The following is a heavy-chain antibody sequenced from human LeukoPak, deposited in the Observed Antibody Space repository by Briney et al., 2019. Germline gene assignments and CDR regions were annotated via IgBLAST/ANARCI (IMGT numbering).Heavy chain of an antibody. D-gene: IGHD3-10*01. CDR2: IYYSGST. Sequence: SETLSLTCTVSGGSISSSSYYWGWIRQPPGKGLEWIGSIYYSGSTYYNPSLKSRVTISVDTSKNQFSLKLSSVTAADTAVYYCASPPGYYGSGSPGDYFDYWGQGTLVTVSS. V-gene: IGHV4-39*01. CDR1: GGSISSSSYY. J-gene: IGHJ4*02. CDR3: ASPPGYYGSGSPGDYFDY.